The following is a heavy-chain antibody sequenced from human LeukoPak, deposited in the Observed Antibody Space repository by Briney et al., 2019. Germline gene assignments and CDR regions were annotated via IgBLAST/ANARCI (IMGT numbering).Heavy chain of an antibody. V-gene: IGHV5-51*01. CDR2: MYPGDSDT. CDR3: AASTYGSGSYVAFDS. Sequence: EASLQISCKGSGYSFTNYWIGWVRQMPGKGLEWMGIMYPGDSDTRYSPSFQGQITISADKSISTTYLQWSSLKASDTAIYYCAASTYGSGSYVAFDSWGQGTLVSVSS. D-gene: IGHD3-10*01. J-gene: IGHJ4*02. CDR1: GYSFTNYW.